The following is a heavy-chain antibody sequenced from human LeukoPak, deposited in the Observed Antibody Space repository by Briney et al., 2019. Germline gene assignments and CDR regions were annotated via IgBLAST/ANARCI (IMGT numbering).Heavy chain of an antibody. Sequence: ASVKVSCKASGYTFTSYDTNWVRQATGQGLEWMGWMNPNSGNTGYAQKFQGRVTITRNTSISTAYMELSSLRSEDTAVYYCARAQYSGSLYYYYYMDVWGKGTTVTVSS. V-gene: IGHV1-8*03. D-gene: IGHD1-26*01. CDR3: ARAQYSGSLYYYYYMDV. CDR2: MNPNSGNT. J-gene: IGHJ6*03. CDR1: GYTFTSYD.